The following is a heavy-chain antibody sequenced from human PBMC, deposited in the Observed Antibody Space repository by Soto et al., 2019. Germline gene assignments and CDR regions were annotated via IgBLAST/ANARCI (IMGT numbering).Heavy chain of an antibody. J-gene: IGHJ6*02. D-gene: IGHD3-10*01. Sequence: SETLSLTCAVSGGSISSGGYSWSWIRQPPGKGLEWIGYIYHSGSTNYNPSLKSRVTISVDTSKNQFSLKLSSVTAADTAVYYCARLRGSGGGYYYYGMVVWGQGTTVTVSS. V-gene: IGHV4-30-2*02. CDR1: GGSISSGGYS. CDR2: IYHSGST. CDR3: ARLRGSGGGYYYYGMVV.